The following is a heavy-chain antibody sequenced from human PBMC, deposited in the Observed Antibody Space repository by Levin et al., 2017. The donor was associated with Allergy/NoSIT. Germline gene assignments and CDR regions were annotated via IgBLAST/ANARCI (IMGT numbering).Heavy chain of an antibody. D-gene: IGHD3-22*01. J-gene: IGHJ4*02. CDR1: RFTFSSYA. Sequence: GGSLRLSCAASRFTFSSYAMSWVRQAPGKGLEWVSVISDSGNNTYYADSVKGRFTISRSNSKNTLYLQMNSLRAEDTAVYYCAKEGGYYDTSGYYFDYWGQGTLVTVSS. CDR2: ISDSGNNT. CDR3: AKEGGYYDTSGYYFDY. V-gene: IGHV3-23*01.